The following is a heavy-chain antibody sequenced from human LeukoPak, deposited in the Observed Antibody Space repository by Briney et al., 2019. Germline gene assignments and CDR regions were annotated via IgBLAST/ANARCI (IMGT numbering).Heavy chain of an antibody. Sequence: SETLSLTCTVSGGSISRGTYYWSWIRQPAGKGLEWIGRIYASGSTNYNPSLKSRVTISIDTSKNQFSLKLTSVTAADTAVCYCAREPSASRGIRFVDWGQGTLVTVSS. J-gene: IGHJ4*02. CDR3: AREPSASRGIRFVD. CDR1: GGSISRGTYY. V-gene: IGHV4-61*02. D-gene: IGHD1-14*01. CDR2: IYASGST.